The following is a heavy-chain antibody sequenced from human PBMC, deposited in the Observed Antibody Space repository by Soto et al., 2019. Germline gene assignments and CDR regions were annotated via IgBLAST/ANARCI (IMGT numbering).Heavy chain of an antibody. J-gene: IGHJ4*02. CDR3: ARGAIAALTIFDD. V-gene: IGHV1-3*01. CDR2: INAGNGNT. D-gene: IGHD6-6*01. Sequence: ASVKVSCKASGYTFTSYSMHWVRQAPGQRLEWMGWINAGNGNTKYSQKFQGRVTITRDTSASTAYMELSSLRSEDTAVYYCARGAIAALTIFDDWGQGTLVTVSS. CDR1: GYTFTSYS.